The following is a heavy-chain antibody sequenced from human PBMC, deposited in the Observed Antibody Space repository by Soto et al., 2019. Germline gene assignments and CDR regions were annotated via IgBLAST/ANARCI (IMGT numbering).Heavy chain of an antibody. D-gene: IGHD3-10*02. Sequence: ASVKVSCKASGYSLTGYYMHWVRRAPGQGLEWMGITNPRDGSTNYAQKFQGRVTMTSDTSTSTVYMEMSSLRSDDAAMYYCARSYVTSRPIDFWGQGTLVTVSS. CDR3: ARSYVTSRPIDF. V-gene: IGHV1-46*01. CDR1: GYSLTGYY. CDR2: TNPRDGST. J-gene: IGHJ4*02.